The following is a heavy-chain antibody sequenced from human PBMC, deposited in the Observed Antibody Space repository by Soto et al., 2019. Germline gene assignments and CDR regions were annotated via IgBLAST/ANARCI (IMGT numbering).Heavy chain of an antibody. J-gene: IGHJ6*02. CDR2: ISGSGGST. V-gene: IGHV3-23*01. CDR1: GFTFSSYA. CDR3: AKGVPGRSYYYYGMDV. Sequence: EVQLLESGGGLVQPGGSLRLSCAASGFTFSSYAMSWVRQAPGKGLEWVSAISGSGGSTYYADSVKGRFTISRDNSKNTLYLQMNSLRAEDTAVYYCAKGVPGRSYYYYGMDVWGQGTTVTVSS.